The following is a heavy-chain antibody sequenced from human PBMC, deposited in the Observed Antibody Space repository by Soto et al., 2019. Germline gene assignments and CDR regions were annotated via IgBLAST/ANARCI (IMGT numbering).Heavy chain of an antibody. CDR1: GYSFTSYW. V-gene: IGHV5-10-1*01. D-gene: IGHD2-2*01. CDR2: IDPSDSYT. Sequence: GESLKISCKGSGYSFTSYWISWVRQMPGEGLEWMGRIDPSDSYTNYSPSFQGHVTISADKSISTAYLQWSSLKASDTAMYYCAGLPDIVVVPAGHYYYGMDVWGQGTTVTVSS. J-gene: IGHJ6*02. CDR3: AGLPDIVVVPAGHYYYGMDV.